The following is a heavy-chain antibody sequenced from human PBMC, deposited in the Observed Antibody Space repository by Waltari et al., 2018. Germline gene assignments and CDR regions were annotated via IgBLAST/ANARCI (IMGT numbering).Heavy chain of an antibody. CDR1: GYSISSGYY. Sequence: QVQLQESGPGLVKPSETLSLTCAVSGYSISSGYYWGWIRQPPGKGLEWIGSIYHSGSTYHNPSLKSRVTISVDTSKNQFSLKLSSVTAADTAVYYCARQGGSSQTRKDYWGQGTLVTVSS. CDR2: IYHSGST. V-gene: IGHV4-38-2*01. D-gene: IGHD6-6*01. J-gene: IGHJ4*02. CDR3: ARQGGSSQTRKDY.